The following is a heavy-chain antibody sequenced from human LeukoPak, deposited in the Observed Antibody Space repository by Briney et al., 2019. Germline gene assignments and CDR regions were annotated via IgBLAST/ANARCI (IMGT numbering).Heavy chain of an antibody. J-gene: IGHJ4*02. V-gene: IGHV1-69*05. CDR1: GGTFSSYA. D-gene: IGHD3-10*01. CDR3: ARLSMVRGVLDY. CDR2: IIPIFGTA. Sequence: SVKVSCKASGGTFSSYAISWVRHAPGQGLEWMGRIIPIFGTANYAQKFQGRVTITTDESTSTAYMELSSLRSEDTAVYYCARLSMVRGVLDYWGQGTLLTVSS.